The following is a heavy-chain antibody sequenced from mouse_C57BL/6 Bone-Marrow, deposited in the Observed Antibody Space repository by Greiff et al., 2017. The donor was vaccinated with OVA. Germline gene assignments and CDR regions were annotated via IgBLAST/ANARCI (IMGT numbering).Heavy chain of an antibody. V-gene: IGHV1-64*01. J-gene: IGHJ2*01. CDR2: IHPNSGST. D-gene: IGHD1-1*01. CDR3: ARGGPYYYGSSVDY. Sequence: QVQLQQPGAELVKPGASVKLSCKASGYTFTSYWMHWVKQRPGQGLEWIGMIHPNSGSTNYNEKFKSKATLTVDKSSSTAYMQLSSLTSEDSAVYDCARGGPYYYGSSVDYWGQGTTLTVSS. CDR1: GYTFTSYW.